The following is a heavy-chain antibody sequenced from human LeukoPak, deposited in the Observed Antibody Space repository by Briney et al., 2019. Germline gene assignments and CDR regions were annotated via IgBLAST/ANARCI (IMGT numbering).Heavy chain of an antibody. CDR1: GYTVPSYT. D-gene: IGHD2-21*01. Sequence: ASVKVSCKASGYTVPSYTMHWVRQAPGQRLEWMGWINAGNGNTKHSQKFQGRVTITRDTSASTAYMELSSLTSEDTAVYYCAGGDLALDYWGQGTLVTVSS. V-gene: IGHV1-3*01. CDR3: AGGDLALDY. CDR2: INAGNGNT. J-gene: IGHJ4*02.